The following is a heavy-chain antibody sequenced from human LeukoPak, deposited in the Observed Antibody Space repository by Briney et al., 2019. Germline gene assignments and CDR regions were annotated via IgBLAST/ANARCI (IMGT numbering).Heavy chain of an antibody. Sequence: SETLSLTCAVYGGSLSGNYWSWIRQSPGKGLEWIGEINHRGTTKYNPFLLSRVAISLDTSKNQFSLRMNSVTAADTAVYYCARLSVSMFGVVRNWFDPWGQGTLVTVSP. D-gene: IGHD3-3*01. CDR3: ARLSVSMFGVVRNWFDP. CDR1: GGSLSGNY. CDR2: INHRGTT. V-gene: IGHV4-34*01. J-gene: IGHJ5*02.